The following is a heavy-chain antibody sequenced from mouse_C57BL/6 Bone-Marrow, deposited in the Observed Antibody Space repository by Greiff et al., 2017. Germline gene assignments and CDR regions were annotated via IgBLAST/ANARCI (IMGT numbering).Heavy chain of an antibody. V-gene: IGHV10-1*01. D-gene: IGHD2-4*01. CDR3: VRTIYYDGFGLAY. CDR1: GFSFNTYA. CDR2: IRSKSNNYAT. Sequence: EVKLMESGGGLVQPKGSLKLSCAASGFSFNTYAMNWVRQAPGKGLEWVARIRSKSNNYATYYADSVKDRFTISRDDSESMLYLQMNNLKTEDTAMYYCVRTIYYDGFGLAYWGQGTLVTVSA. J-gene: IGHJ3*01.